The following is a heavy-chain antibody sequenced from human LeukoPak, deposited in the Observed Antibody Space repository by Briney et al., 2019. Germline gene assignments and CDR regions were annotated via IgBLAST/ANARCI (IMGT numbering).Heavy chain of an antibody. D-gene: IGHD2-15*01. CDR3: AAXXGDYYYGMDV. CDR1: GFTFTSSA. CDR2: IVVGSGNT. Sequence: SVKVSCKASGFTFTSSAMQWVRQARGQRLEWIGWIVVGSGNTNYAQKFQEKVTITRDMSTSTAYMELSSLRSEDTAVYYCAAXXGDYYYGMDVWGQGTTVTVSS. J-gene: IGHJ6*02. V-gene: IGHV1-58*02.